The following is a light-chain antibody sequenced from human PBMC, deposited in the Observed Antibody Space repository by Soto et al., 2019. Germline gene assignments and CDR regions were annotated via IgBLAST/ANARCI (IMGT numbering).Light chain of an antibody. CDR2: DAS. CDR1: QSLSSY. J-gene: IGKJ3*01. V-gene: IGKV3-11*01. CDR3: HQRSTWPFT. Sequence: EIVLTQSPATLSLSPGERATLSCRASQSLSSYLSWYQQKPGQAPRLLIYDASNRATGIPARFSGSGSGTDFTLTISSLEPEDFAVYYCHQRSTWPFTFGPGTKVYIK.